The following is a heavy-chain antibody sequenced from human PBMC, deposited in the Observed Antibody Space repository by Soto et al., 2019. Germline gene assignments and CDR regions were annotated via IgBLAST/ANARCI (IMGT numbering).Heavy chain of an antibody. CDR3: ARDRSGWYDFDY. D-gene: IGHD6-19*01. Sequence: QVQLVQSGAEVKKPGASVKVSCKASGYTFTSYYMHWVRQAPGQGLEWMGIINPSGGSTSYAQKFPGRVTMTRDTSTSTVYMELSSLRSEDTAVYYCARDRSGWYDFDYWGQGTLVTVSS. CDR2: INPSGGST. J-gene: IGHJ4*02. V-gene: IGHV1-46*01. CDR1: GYTFTSYY.